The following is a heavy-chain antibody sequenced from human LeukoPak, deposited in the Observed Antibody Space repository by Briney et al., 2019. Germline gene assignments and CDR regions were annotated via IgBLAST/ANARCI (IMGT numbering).Heavy chain of an antibody. Sequence: PGGSLRLSCAASGFTFSSYSMNWVRQAPGKGLEWVSSISSSSSYIYYADSVKGRFTISRDNAKNSLYLQMNSLRAEDTAVYYCARDNDLLRYFDWPLDYWGQGTLVTVS. D-gene: IGHD3-9*01. CDR2: ISSSSSYI. CDR3: ARDNDLLRYFDWPLDY. V-gene: IGHV3-21*01. J-gene: IGHJ4*02. CDR1: GFTFSSYS.